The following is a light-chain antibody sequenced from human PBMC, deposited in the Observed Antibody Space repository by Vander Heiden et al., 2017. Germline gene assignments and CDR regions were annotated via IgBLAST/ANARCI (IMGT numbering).Light chain of an antibody. CDR2: ASS. J-gene: IGKJ2*01. CDR1: QDISRH. CDR3: LHYHNFPHT. V-gene: IGKV1D-8*01. Sequence: WMTHSPSLVSASTGDTVTISCRTSQDISRHLAWFQQKPGKAPELLIYASSTLQSGVPSRFSGSGSGTHFTLTISSLQSEDFATYFCLHYHNFPHTFGQGTRLEIK.